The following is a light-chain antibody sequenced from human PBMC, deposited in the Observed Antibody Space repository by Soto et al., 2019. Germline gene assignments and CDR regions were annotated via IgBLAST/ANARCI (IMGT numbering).Light chain of an antibody. CDR2: DAS. CDR1: QCVSTY. V-gene: IGKV3-11*02. CDR3: QQRSNWPPSIT. Sequence: EIVLTQSTATLSLSPGERATLSCRASQCVSTYLAWYQQKPGQAPRLLIYDASNRATGIPARFSGSGSGRDFTVTISSLEPEDFALYHCQQRSNWPPSITFGQGTRLEI. J-gene: IGKJ5*01.